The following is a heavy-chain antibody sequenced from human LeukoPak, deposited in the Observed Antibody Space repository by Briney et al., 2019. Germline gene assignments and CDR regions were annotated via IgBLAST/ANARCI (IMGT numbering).Heavy chain of an antibody. CDR1: GFTFSSYS. CDR2: ISSSSSYI. V-gene: IGHV3-21*01. D-gene: IGHD6-13*01. J-gene: IGHJ4*02. Sequence: GGSLRLSCAASGFTFSSYSMNWVRQAPGKGLEWVSSISSSSSYIYYADSVKGRFTISRDNSKNTLYLQMNSLRVEDTAVYYCGKGGSSSWDYFDYWGQGTLVTVSS. CDR3: GKGGSSSWDYFDY.